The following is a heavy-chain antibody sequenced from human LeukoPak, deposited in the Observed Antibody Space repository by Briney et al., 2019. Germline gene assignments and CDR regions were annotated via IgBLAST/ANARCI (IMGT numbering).Heavy chain of an antibody. CDR2: MNPNSGNT. CDR3: ARGAWGNYYYYYYMDV. J-gene: IGHJ6*03. V-gene: IGHV1-8*01. D-gene: IGHD3-16*01. Sequence: ASVKVSCKASGYTFTSYDINWVRQATGQGLEWMGWMNPNSGNTGYAQKFQGRVTMTRNTSISTAYMELSSLRSEDTAVYYCARGAWGNYYYYYYMDVWGKGTTVTISS. CDR1: GYTFTSYD.